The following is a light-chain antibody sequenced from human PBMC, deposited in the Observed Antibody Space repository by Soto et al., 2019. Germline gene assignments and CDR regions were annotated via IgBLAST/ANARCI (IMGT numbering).Light chain of an antibody. Sequence: QSALTQPASVSGCPGQSITISCTGTSSDDGGYNYVSWYQQHPGKAPKLMIYDVSNRPSGVSNRFSGSKSGNTASLTISGLQAEDEADYYCSSYTSSSTVVFGGGTKVTVL. CDR1: SSDDGGYNY. V-gene: IGLV2-14*01. J-gene: IGLJ2*01. CDR3: SSYTSSSTVV. CDR2: DVS.